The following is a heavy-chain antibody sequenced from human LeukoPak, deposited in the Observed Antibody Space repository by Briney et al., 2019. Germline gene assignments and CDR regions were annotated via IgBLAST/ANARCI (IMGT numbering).Heavy chain of an antibody. V-gene: IGHV4-30-2*01. D-gene: IGHD6-6*01. CDR2: IYHSGST. CDR1: GGSISSGGYY. J-gene: IGHJ4*02. Sequence: SETLSLTCTVYGGSISSGGYYWSWIRQPPGKGLEWIGYIYHSGSTYYNPSLKSRVTISVDWSKNQFSLKLSSVTAADTAVYYCAREGAALAYWGQGTLVTVSS. CDR3: AREGAALAY.